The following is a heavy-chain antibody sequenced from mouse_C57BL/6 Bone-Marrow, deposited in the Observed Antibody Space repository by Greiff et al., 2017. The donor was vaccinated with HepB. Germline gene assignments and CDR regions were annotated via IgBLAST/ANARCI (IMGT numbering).Heavy chain of an antibody. Sequence: VQLQQSGPELVKPGASVKIPCKASGYTFTDYNMDWVKQSHGKSLEWIGDINPNNGGTIYNQKFKGKATLTVDKSSSTAYMEIRSLTSEDTAVYYCARSAITTVVYFDYWGQGTTLTVSS. J-gene: IGHJ2*01. CDR3: ARSAITTVVYFDY. CDR1: GYTFTDYN. CDR2: INPNNGGT. D-gene: IGHD1-1*01. V-gene: IGHV1-18*01.